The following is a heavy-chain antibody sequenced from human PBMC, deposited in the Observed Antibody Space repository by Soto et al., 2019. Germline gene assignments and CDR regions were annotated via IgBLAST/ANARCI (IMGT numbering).Heavy chain of an antibody. CDR1: GFTFSDYY. V-gene: IGHV3-11*01. Sequence: QVQLVESGGGLVKPGGSLRLSCVASGFTFSDYYMNWIRQAPGKGLEWVAYISSSGSTIYYADSVKGRFTMSRDNTNNTLYLQMNSLRAEDTAIYYCARDGRYASNYYALDVWGQGTTVTVSS. J-gene: IGHJ6*02. D-gene: IGHD1-26*01. CDR3: ARDGRYASNYYALDV. CDR2: ISSSGSTI.